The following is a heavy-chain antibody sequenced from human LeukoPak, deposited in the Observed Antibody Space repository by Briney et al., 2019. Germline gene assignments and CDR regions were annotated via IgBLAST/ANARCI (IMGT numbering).Heavy chain of an antibody. D-gene: IGHD6-13*01. CDR1: GGSISSSSYY. CDR3: ARSRQLAGFDY. V-gene: IGHV4-39*01. Sequence: SETLSLTCTVSGGSISSSSYYWGWIRQPPGKGLEWIGSIYYSGSTYYNPSLKSRVTISVDTSKNQFSPKLSSVTAADTAVYYCARSRQLAGFDYWGQGTLVTVSS. CDR2: IYYSGST. J-gene: IGHJ4*02.